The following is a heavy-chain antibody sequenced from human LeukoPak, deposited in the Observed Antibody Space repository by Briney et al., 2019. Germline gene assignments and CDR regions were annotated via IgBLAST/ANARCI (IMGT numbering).Heavy chain of an antibody. CDR1: GGSISSYY. V-gene: IGHV4-59*08. J-gene: IGHJ6*02. CDR2: IYYSGST. Sequence: SETLSLTCTVSGGSISSYYWSWIRQPPGKGLEWIGYIYYSGSTNYNPSLKSRVTISVDTSKNQFSLKLSSVTAADTAVYYCARRAPWYYGMDVWGQGTTVTVSS. CDR3: ARRAPWYYGMDV.